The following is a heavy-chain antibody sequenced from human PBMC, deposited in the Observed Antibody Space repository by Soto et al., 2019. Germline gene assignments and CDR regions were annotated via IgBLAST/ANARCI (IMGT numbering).Heavy chain of an antibody. J-gene: IGHJ5*02. V-gene: IGHV3-9*01. D-gene: IGHD2-2*01. CDR3: ARGGEYQLLSMQFDP. CDR2: ISWNSGSTI. CDR1: GFTFDDYA. Sequence: ESGGGLVQPGRSLRLSCAASGFTFDDYAMHWVRQAPGKGLEWVSGISWNSGSTIYYADSVKGRFTISRDNAKNSLYLQMNSLRAEDTAVYYCARGGEYQLLSMQFDPWGQGTLVTVSS.